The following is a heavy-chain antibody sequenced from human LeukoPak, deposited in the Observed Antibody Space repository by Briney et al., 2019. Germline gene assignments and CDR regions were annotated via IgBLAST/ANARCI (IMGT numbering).Heavy chain of an antibody. D-gene: IGHD1-26*01. CDR3: ARDPTYYLRYGYFDS. Sequence: GGSLRLSCAASGFTFSTSAMNCVRQAPGKGLEWVSSINNVRSHIYYADSVRGRFTISRDNANNVLYPQMNSLRAEDTAVYYCARDPTYYLRYGYFDSWGQGTLVTVSS. V-gene: IGHV3-21*06. J-gene: IGHJ4*02. CDR1: GFTFSTSA. CDR2: INNVRSHI.